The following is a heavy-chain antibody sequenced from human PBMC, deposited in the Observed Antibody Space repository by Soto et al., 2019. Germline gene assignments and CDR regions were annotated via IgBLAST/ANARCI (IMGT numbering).Heavy chain of an antibody. V-gene: IGHV4-30-2*01. J-gene: IGHJ4*02. D-gene: IGHD3-10*01. CDR3: AGGGSGSYDY. CDR1: GGSISSGGYS. Sequence: QLQLQESGSGLVKPSQTLSLTCAVSGGSISSGGYSWRWIRQPPGKGLEWIGYIYHSGSTYYNPSPKSRVTNSVGRSKDQFPLKLGSGAGAGKGVYLRAGGGSGSYDYWGQGTLVTVSS. CDR2: IYHSGST.